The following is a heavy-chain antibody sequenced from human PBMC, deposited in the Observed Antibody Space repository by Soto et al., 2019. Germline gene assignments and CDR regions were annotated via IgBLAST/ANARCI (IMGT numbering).Heavy chain of an antibody. CDR1: GASLSDNY. J-gene: IGHJ4*02. Sequence: ETLSLTCAVYGASLSDNYCNWLRQPPGKGLEWIGEINHSGNTNYNPSLRSRVTISIDTSKNSVYLDMNSLSAEDTAVYYCARESEDLTSNFDYWGQGTLVTVSS. V-gene: IGHV4-34*01. CDR2: INHSGNT. CDR3: ARESEDLTSNFDY.